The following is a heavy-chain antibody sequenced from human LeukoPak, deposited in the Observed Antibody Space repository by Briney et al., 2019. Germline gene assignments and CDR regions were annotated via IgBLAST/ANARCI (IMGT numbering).Heavy chain of an antibody. V-gene: IGHV3-21*01. CDR2: IGGSNDHT. Sequence: PGGSLRLSCAASGFTFSLYAMNWLRQAPGKGLEWVSSIGGSNDHTYYADSVRGRFTISRDDAKNSLSLQMNSLRAEDTAVYYCARWGGCSSTTCYWADFWGQGTLVTVSS. J-gene: IGHJ4*01. CDR3: ARWGGCSSTTCYWADF. CDR1: GFTFSLYA. D-gene: IGHD2-2*01.